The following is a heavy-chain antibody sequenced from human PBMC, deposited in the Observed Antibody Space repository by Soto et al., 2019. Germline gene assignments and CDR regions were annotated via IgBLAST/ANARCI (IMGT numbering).Heavy chain of an antibody. CDR3: ARGTDYAGYFDY. J-gene: IGHJ4*02. CDR1: GGTFSNYA. V-gene: IGHV1-69*12. D-gene: IGHD4-17*01. CDR2: IILPFGTA. Sequence: QVRLVQSGAEVKKPGSSVKVSCKASGGTFSNYAISWVRQAPGQGLEWMGGIILPFGTANYAQKFQGRVTITADESMTTAYMELSGLRSADTAVYYCARGTDYAGYFDYWGQGTLVTVSS.